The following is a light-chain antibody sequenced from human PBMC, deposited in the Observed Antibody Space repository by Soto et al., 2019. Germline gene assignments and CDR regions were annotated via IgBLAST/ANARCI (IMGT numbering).Light chain of an antibody. J-gene: IGKJ4*01. CDR1: QSVNNN. Sequence: ETLMTQSPATLSVSPGERATLSCRASQSVNNNLAWYQQKPGQTPRVLIYGASTRAIGIPARFSGSGFGTEFTLTISSLQSEDFVVYYCQQYSNWPLLSFGGGTKVDIK. CDR3: QQYSNWPLLS. V-gene: IGKV3-15*01. CDR2: GAS.